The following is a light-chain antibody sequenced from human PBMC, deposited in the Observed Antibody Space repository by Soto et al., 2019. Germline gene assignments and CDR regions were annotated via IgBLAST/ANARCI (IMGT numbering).Light chain of an antibody. Sequence: QSALTQPASVPGSPGQSITISCTGTSSDVGGYNYVSWYQQHPGKAPKLMIYEVSNRPSGVSNRFSGSKSGNTASLTISGLQAEDEADYYCSSYTSSSTLLYVFGTGTKVTVL. CDR1: SSDVGGYNY. CDR3: SSYTSSSTLLYV. V-gene: IGLV2-14*01. CDR2: EVS. J-gene: IGLJ1*01.